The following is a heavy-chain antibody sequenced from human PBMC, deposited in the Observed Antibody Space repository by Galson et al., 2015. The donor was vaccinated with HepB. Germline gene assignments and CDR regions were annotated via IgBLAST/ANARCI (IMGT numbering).Heavy chain of an antibody. V-gene: IGHV3-15*01. CDR1: GFTFSNAW. CDR3: SALYYDSRVD. Sequence: SLRLSCAASGFTFSNAWMSWVRQAPGKGLEWVGRIKSKTDGGTTDYAAPVKGRFTISRDDSKNTLYLQMNSLKTEDTAVYYCSALYYDSRVDWGQGTLVTVSS. D-gene: IGHD3-22*01. CDR2: IKSKTDGGTT. J-gene: IGHJ4*02.